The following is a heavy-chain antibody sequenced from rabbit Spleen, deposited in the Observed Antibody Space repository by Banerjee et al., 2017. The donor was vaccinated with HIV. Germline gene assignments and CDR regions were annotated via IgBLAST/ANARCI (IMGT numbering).Heavy chain of an antibody. CDR2: IVPIFGVT. V-gene: IGHV1S40*01. J-gene: IGHJ4*01. Sequence: QSLEESGGDLVKPGASLTLTCTASGVSFSTYSMSWVRQVPGKGLEWIGYIVPIFGVTYYANWVNGRFTISSHNAQNTLYLQLNSLTAADTATYFCVREAGYGGYGDANLWGQGTLVTVS. CDR1: GVSFSTYS. CDR3: VREAGYGGYGDANL. D-gene: IGHD6-1*01.